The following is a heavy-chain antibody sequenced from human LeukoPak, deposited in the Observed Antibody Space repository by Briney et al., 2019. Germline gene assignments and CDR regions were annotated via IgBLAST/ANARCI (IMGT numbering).Heavy chain of an antibody. V-gene: IGHV1-2*02. D-gene: IGHD6-19*01. CDR1: GYTFTGYY. CDR2: INPNSGGT. J-gene: IGHJ4*02. Sequence: GASVKVSCKASGYTFTGYYMHWVRQAPGQGLEWMGWINPNSGGTNYAQKFQGRVTMTRDTSISTAYMELSRLRSDDTAVYYCTRGQGQQWLVQYYWGQGTLVTVSS. CDR3: TRGQGQQWLVQYY.